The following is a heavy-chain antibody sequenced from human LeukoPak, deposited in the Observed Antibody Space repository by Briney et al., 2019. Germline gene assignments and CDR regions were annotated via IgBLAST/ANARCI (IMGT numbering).Heavy chain of an antibody. V-gene: IGHV1-24*01. D-gene: IGHD7-27*01. Sequence: GASVKVSCKVSRYTLTELSMHWVRQAPGKGLERMGGFDPEDGETIYAQKFQGRVTMTEDTSTDTAYMELSSLRSEDTPVYYCATDPQLGIDAFDIWGQGTIVTVSS. CDR2: FDPEDGET. CDR1: RYTLTELS. J-gene: IGHJ3*02. CDR3: ATDPQLGIDAFDI.